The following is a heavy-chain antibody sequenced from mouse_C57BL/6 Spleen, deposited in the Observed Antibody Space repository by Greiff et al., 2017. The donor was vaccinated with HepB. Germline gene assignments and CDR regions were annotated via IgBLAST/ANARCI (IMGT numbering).Heavy chain of an antibody. D-gene: IGHD1-1*01. CDR1: GYSITSGYY. V-gene: IGHV3-6*01. J-gene: IGHJ1*03. CDR3: ARDRVLLRGYFDV. Sequence: VQLKQSGPGLVKPSQSLSLTCSVTGYSITSGYYWNWIRQFPGNKLEWMGYISYDGSNNYNPSLKNRISITRDTSKNQFFLKLNSVTTEDTATYYCARDRVLLRGYFDVWGTGTTVTVSS. CDR2: ISYDGSN.